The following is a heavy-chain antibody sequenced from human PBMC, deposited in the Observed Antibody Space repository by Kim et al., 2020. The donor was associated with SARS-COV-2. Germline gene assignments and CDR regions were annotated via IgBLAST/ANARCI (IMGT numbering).Heavy chain of an antibody. V-gene: IGHV5-10-1*01. D-gene: IGHD3-9*01. J-gene: IGHJ6*02. CDR1: GYSFTSYW. CDR3: ARSPYYDILTGYYPGDYYYGMDV. CDR2: IDPSDSYT. Sequence: GESLKISCKGSGYSFTSYWISWVRQMPGKGLEWMGRIDPSDSYTNYSPSFQGHVTISADKSISTAYLQWSSLKASDTAMYYCARSPYYDILTGYYPGDYYYGMDVWGQGTTVTVSS.